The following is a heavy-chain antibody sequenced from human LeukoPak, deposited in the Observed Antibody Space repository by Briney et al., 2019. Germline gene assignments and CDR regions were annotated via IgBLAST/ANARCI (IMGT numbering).Heavy chain of an antibody. V-gene: IGHV4-39*01. CDR3: TCTTSDYYYYYGMDV. Sequence: PSETLSLTCTVSGGSISSSSYYWGWIRQPPGKGLEWIGSIYYSGSTYYNPSLKSRVTISVDTSKNQFSLKLSSVTAADTAVYYCTCTTSDYYYYYGMDVWGQGTTVTVSS. CDR2: IYYSGST. J-gene: IGHJ6*02. CDR1: GGSISSSSYY. D-gene: IGHD2-2*01.